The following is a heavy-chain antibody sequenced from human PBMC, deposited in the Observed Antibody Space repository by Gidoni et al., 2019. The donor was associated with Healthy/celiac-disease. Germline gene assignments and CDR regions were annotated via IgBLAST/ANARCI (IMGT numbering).Heavy chain of an antibody. V-gene: IGHV1-69*01. CDR3: ARSLDYCTNGVCPSYYYYYMDV. CDR2: IIPIFGTA. J-gene: IGHJ6*03. Sequence: QVQLVQSGAEVKKPGSSVKVSCKASGGTFISYANSWVRQAPGQGLEWMGGIIPIFGTANYAQKFQGRVTITADESTSTAYMELSSLRSEDTAVYYCARSLDYCTNGVCPSYYYYYMDVWGKGTTVTVSS. CDR1: GGTFISYA. D-gene: IGHD2-8*01.